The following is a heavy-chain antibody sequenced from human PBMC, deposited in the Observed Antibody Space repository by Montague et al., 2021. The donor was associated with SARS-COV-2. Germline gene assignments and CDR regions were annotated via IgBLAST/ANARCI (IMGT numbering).Heavy chain of an antibody. D-gene: IGHD3-22*01. V-gene: IGHV4-34*01. CDR2: INHRGTS. CDR3: ARGRQHFNMIVVVMTGGEYYFDY. J-gene: IGHJ4*02. CDR1: GGSFSDYY. Sequence: SETLSLTCAVYGGSFSDYYWSWIRQPPGKGLEWIGEINHRGTSNYSPSLKSRVSISVDTSKNQFSLYLGSVTAADTAVYYCARGRQHFNMIVVVMTGGEYYFDYWGQGTLVTVSS.